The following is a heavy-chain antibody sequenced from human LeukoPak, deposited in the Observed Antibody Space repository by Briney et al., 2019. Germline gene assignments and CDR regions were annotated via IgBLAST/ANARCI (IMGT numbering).Heavy chain of an antibody. CDR2: INQSGRT. CDR1: GGSFSGYY. V-gene: IGHV4-34*01. J-gene: IGHJ4*02. D-gene: IGHD6-6*01. CDR3: TRGHSSSFDY. Sequence: SETLSLTCAVYGGSFSGYYWSWIRQPPGKGLEWGGEINQSGRTNNNPSLKSRVTISVDTSKNQFSLKLSSVTAGETADYYCTRGHSSSFDYWGQGTLVTVSS.